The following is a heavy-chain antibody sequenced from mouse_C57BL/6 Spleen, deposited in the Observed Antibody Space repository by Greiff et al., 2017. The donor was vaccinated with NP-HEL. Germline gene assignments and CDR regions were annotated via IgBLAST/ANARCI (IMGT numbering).Heavy chain of an antibody. J-gene: IGHJ1*03. D-gene: IGHD1-1*01. V-gene: IGHV1-85*01. CDR2: IYPRDGST. Sequence: LQESGPELVKPGASVKLSCKASGYTFTSYDINWVKQRPGQGLEWIGWIYPRDGSTKYNEKFKGKATLTVDTSSSTAYMELHSLTSEDSAVYFCARKTTVVAWYFDVWGTGTTVTVSS. CDR3: ARKTTVVAWYFDV. CDR1: GYTFTSYD.